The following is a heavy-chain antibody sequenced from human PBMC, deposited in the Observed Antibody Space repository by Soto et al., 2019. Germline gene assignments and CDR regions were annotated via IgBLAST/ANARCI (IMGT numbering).Heavy chain of an antibody. V-gene: IGHV3-74*01. CDR3: ARGGTGSFDY. J-gene: IGHJ4*02. Sequence: EVQLVESGGGLVQPGGSLRLSCAASGFTLSRYWMHWVRQAPGKGLVWVSRIHSDGGSTTYADSVKGRFTISRDNARNTLYLQMNSLRAEDTAVYYCARGGTGSFDYWGQGTLVTVSS. CDR1: GFTLSRYW. CDR2: IHSDGGST. D-gene: IGHD1-1*01.